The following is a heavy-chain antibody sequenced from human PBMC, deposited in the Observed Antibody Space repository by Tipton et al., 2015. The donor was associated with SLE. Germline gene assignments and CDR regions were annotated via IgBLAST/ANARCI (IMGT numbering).Heavy chain of an antibody. V-gene: IGHV4-61*08. CDR2: VHSSGST. CDR1: GGSISSDGYY. CDR3: AASGYNFLSWFDP. J-gene: IGHJ5*02. Sequence: TLSLTCIVSGGSISSDGYYWSWIRQPPGKRLEWIGHVHSSGSTFYNPSLKSRVTISMDTSKNQVSLRMTSVTAADTAVYYCAASGYNFLSWFDPWGQGTPVTVSS. D-gene: IGHD5-24*01.